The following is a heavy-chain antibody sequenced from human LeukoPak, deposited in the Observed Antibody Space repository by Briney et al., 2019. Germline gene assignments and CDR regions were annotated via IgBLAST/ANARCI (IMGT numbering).Heavy chain of an antibody. CDR1: GGTFSSYA. V-gene: IGHV1-69*13. CDR2: IIPIFGTA. D-gene: IGHD3-3*01. J-gene: IGHJ6*03. CDR3: ASYSGRITIFGVVQETYYYYMDV. Sequence: SVKVSCKASGGTFSSYAISWVRQAPGQGLDWMGGIIPIFGTANYAQKFQGRVTITADESTSTAYMELSSLRSEDTAGYYCASYSGRITIFGVVQETYYYYMDVWGKGTTVTISS.